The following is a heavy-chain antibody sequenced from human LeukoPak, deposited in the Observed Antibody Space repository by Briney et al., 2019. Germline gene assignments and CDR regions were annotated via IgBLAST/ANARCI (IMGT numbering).Heavy chain of an antibody. Sequence: GSLRLSCAVSGFTVSGYYWSWVRQFPGRRLEWIGYIHYSGRTNYNPSLKSRITLSLETSSNQISLELKSVTSADTALYYCVRDSGYSSSWYLIDDDFDIWGQGTMVIVSA. CDR3: VRDSGYSSSWYLIDDDFDI. D-gene: IGHD6-13*01. V-gene: IGHV4-59*02. CDR2: IHYSGRT. CDR1: GFTVSGYY. J-gene: IGHJ3*02.